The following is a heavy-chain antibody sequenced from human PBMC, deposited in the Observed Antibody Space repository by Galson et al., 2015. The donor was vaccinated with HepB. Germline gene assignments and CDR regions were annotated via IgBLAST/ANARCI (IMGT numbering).Heavy chain of an antibody. V-gene: IGHV3-48*04. CDR1: GFTFSSYS. D-gene: IGHD3-22*01. Sequence: SLRLSCAASGFTFSSYSMNWVRQAPGEGLEWVSYISSSRTTIYYADSGKGRFTISRDNAKNSLYLQMNSLRADDTALYYCVRDLPGSSVYNWGQGTLVTVSS. CDR2: ISSSRTTI. CDR3: VRDLPGSSVYN. J-gene: IGHJ4*02.